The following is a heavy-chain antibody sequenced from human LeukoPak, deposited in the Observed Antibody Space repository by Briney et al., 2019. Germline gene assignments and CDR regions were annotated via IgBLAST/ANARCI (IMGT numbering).Heavy chain of an antibody. V-gene: IGHV1-24*01. CDR3: ATRRFLEWSFDY. CDR2: FDPEDGET. CDR1: GYTITELS. D-gene: IGHD3-3*01. Sequence: ASVKVSCKVSGYTITELSMHWVRQAHGKGIEWMGGFDPEDGETIYAQKFQGRVPMTEDTSADTAYMELSSLRSEDTAVYYCATRRFLEWSFDYWGQGTLVTVSS. J-gene: IGHJ4*02.